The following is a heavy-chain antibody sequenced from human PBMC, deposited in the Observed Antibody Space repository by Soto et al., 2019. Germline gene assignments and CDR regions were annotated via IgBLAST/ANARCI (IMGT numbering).Heavy chain of an antibody. D-gene: IGHD2-15*01. CDR1: GFTFSSYS. CDR3: ARGGGDIVVVVASTWSPEFDY. CDR2: ISSSSSYI. Sequence: GGSLRLSCAASGFTFSSYSMNWVRQAPGKGLEWVSSISSSSSYIYYADSVKGRFTISRDNAKNSLYLQMNSLRAEDTAVYYCARGGGDIVVVVASTWSPEFDYWGQGTLVTVSS. V-gene: IGHV3-21*01. J-gene: IGHJ4*02.